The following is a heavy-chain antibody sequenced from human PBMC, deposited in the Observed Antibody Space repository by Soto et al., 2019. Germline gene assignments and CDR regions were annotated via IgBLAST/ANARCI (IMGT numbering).Heavy chain of an antibody. Sequence: QVQLVQSGAEVKKPWSSVKVSCKASGGTFGSYAISWVRQAPGPGLEWMGGIIPIPGTANYAPKFQGRVTIAADEPTSTAYMELSSLRSEDTAVYYCARSQGSSTSLEIYYYYYYGMDVWGQGTTVTVSS. CDR2: IIPIPGTA. CDR3: ARSQGSSTSLEIYYYYYYGMDV. V-gene: IGHV1-69*01. J-gene: IGHJ6*02. CDR1: GGTFGSYA. D-gene: IGHD2-2*01.